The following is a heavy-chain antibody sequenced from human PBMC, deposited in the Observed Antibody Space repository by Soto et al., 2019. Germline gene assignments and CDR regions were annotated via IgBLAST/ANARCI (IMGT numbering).Heavy chain of an antibody. V-gene: IGHV4-31*03. D-gene: IGHD2-15*01. Sequence: QVHLQESGPGLVRPSQTLSLTCTVSGGSLTSGGSFWSWIRQQPGKGPEWIAFIGYSGTTSYNPSLESRVTVSVDTSKSRSSLNLTSVTAADTAVYYCARGGASSKWFAPWGQGTLVTVSS. CDR2: IGYSGTT. CDR3: ARGGASSKWFAP. J-gene: IGHJ5*02. CDR1: GGSLTSGGSF.